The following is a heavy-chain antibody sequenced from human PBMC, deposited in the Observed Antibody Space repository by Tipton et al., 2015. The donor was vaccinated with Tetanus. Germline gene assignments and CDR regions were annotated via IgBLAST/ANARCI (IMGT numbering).Heavy chain of an antibody. D-gene: IGHD6-6*01. Sequence: QLVQSGAEVKKPGSSVKVSCKASGGTFSSYAISWVRQAPGQGLEWMGRIIPILGIANYAQKFQGRVTITADKSTSTAYIELSSLRSEDTAVYYCACHYSSSSGGPIDYWGQGTLVTVSS. J-gene: IGHJ4*02. V-gene: IGHV1-69*09. CDR1: GGTFSSYA. CDR2: IIPILGIA. CDR3: ACHYSSSSGGPIDY.